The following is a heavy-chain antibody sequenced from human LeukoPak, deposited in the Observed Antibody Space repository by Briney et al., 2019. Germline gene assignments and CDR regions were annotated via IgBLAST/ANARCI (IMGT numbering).Heavy chain of an antibody. CDR2: IYYSGST. D-gene: IGHD1-26*01. V-gene: IGHV4-59*02. Sequence: SETLSLTCTVSGGSVSSYYWSWIRQPPGKGLEWIGYIYYSGSTNYNPSLKSRVTISVDTSKNQFSLKLSSVTAADTAVYYCARDKEWELGWFDPWGQGTLVTVSS. J-gene: IGHJ5*02. CDR3: ARDKEWELGWFDP. CDR1: GGSVSSYY.